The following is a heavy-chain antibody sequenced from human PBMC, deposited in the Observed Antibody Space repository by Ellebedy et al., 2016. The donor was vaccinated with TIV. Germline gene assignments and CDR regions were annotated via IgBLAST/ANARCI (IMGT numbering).Heavy chain of an antibody. CDR1: GYSFTSYW. D-gene: IGHD2-2*01. CDR3: ARLSSTLPFSGLQRS. CDR2: IDPSDSYT. J-gene: IGHJ5*02. Sequence: GESLKISXKGSGYSFTSYWIGWVRQMPGKGLEWMGRIDPSDSYTNYSPSFQGHVTISADKSISTAYLQWSSLKASDTAMYYCARLSSTLPFSGLQRSWGQGTLVTVSS. V-gene: IGHV5-10-1*01.